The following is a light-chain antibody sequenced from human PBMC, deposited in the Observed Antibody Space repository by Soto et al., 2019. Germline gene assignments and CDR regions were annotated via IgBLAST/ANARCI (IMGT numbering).Light chain of an antibody. CDR1: QSVNSN. J-gene: IGKJ2*01. Sequence: EVEMTQSPATLSVSPGEGATLSCRASQSVNSNLAWYQQRPGQAPRLLIYGASTRATGIPARFSGSGSGTEFTLTISSPQSEDLAIHYCQQYIDWPPRYTFGQGTKLEIK. CDR2: GAS. V-gene: IGKV3-15*01. CDR3: QQYIDWPPRYT.